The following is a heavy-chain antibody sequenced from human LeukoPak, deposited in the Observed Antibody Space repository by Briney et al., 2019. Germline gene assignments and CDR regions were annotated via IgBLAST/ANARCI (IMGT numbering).Heavy chain of an antibody. CDR1: GGSFSGYY. Sequence: SETLSLTCAVYGGSFSGYYWSWIRQPPGKGLEWIGEINHSGSTNYNPSLKSRVTMSVDTSKNQFSLKLSSVTAADTAVYYCARDDFSSSWSREPFDYWGQGTLVTVSS. CDR3: ARDDFSSSWSREPFDY. D-gene: IGHD6-13*01. V-gene: IGHV4-34*01. CDR2: INHSGST. J-gene: IGHJ4*02.